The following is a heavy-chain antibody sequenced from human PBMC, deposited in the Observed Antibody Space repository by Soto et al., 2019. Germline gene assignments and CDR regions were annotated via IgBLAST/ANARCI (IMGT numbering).Heavy chain of an antibody. CDR2: ISSSSSYI. V-gene: IGHV3-21*01. D-gene: IGHD1-26*01. CDR3: VRDDADGIVGATFIDY. CDR1: GFTFSSYS. Sequence: GGSLRLSCAASGFTFSSYSMNWVRQAPGKGLEWVSSISSSSSYIYYADSVKGRFTISRDNAKNSLYLQMNSLRAEDTAVYYCVRDDADGIVGATFIDYWGQGTLVTVSS. J-gene: IGHJ4*02.